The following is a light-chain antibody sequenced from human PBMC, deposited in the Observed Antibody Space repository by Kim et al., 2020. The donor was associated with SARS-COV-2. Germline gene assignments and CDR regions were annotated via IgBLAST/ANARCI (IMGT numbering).Light chain of an antibody. Sequence: PGETVTLSCRDTESVSTRTARYHQRAGQAPTPLIYAVSTRAPGIPARLTGSGSGSEYTLTIRGLQSEDFAVYYCHQYDTWPYSFGRGTKLEI. CDR1: ESVSTR. CDR3: HQYDTWPYS. V-gene: IGKV3-15*01. J-gene: IGKJ2*03. CDR2: AVS.